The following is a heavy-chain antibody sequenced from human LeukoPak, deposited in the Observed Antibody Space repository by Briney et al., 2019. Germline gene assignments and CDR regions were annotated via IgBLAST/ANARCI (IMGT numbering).Heavy chain of an antibody. CDR2: INPNSGGT. Sequence: ASVKVSCKASGYTFTGYYMHWVRQAPGQGLEWMGWINPNSGGTNYAQKFQGRVTMTRDTSISTAYMELSRLRSDDTAVYHCARGDLGYCSSTSCSVDYWGQGTLVTVSS. CDR3: ARGDLGYCSSTSCSVDY. J-gene: IGHJ4*02. D-gene: IGHD2-2*01. CDR1: GYTFTGYY. V-gene: IGHV1-2*02.